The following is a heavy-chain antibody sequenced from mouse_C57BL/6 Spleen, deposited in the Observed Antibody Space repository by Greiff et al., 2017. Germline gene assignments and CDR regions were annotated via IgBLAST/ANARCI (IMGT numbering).Heavy chain of an antibody. CDR2: IDPSDSYT. CDR3: ARIYYEYSFDY. CDR1: GYTFTSYW. D-gene: IGHD2-4*01. Sequence: QVQLQQPGAELVMPGASVKLSCKASGYTFTSYWMHWVKQRPGQGLEWIGEIDPSDSYTNYNQKFKGKSTLTVDKSSSTAYMQLSSLTSEDSAVYYCARIYYEYSFDYWGQGTTLTVSS. V-gene: IGHV1-69*01. J-gene: IGHJ2*01.